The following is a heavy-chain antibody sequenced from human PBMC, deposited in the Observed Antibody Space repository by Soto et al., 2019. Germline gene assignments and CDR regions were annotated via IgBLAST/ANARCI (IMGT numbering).Heavy chain of an antibody. Sequence: ASVKVSCKASGDVFRSFGINWVRQAPGQGLEWMGGIIPISGTTNYAQKFQGRVAITADESTDTVYMELSRLRSEDTAVYFCARVRCFNGLCHTADYGMDVWGQGTTVTVSS. CDR3: ARVRCFNGLCHTADYGMDV. CDR1: GDVFRSFG. D-gene: IGHD2-8*01. V-gene: IGHV1-69*13. CDR2: IIPISGTT. J-gene: IGHJ6*02.